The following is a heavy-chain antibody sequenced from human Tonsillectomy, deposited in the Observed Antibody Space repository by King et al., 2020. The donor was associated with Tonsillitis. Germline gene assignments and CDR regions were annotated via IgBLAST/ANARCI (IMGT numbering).Heavy chain of an antibody. CDR3: AGGACPGIFDY. CDR2: IHHTGRT. CDR1: GYSISSGFY. D-gene: IGHD1-1*01. J-gene: IGHJ4*02. Sequence: QLQESGPGLVKPSETLSLTCAVSGYSISSGFYWGWIRQPPGKGLEWIGNIHHTGRTYYNASLKSRVTVSLHPSKNQFSLTLSSLTAADTAVVYCAGGACPGIFDYWGQGTLVTVSS. V-gene: IGHV4-38-2*01.